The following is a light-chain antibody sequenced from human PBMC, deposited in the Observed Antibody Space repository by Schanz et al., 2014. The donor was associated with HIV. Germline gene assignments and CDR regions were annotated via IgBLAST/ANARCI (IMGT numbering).Light chain of an antibody. CDR3: QQSNTFPYT. J-gene: IGKJ2*01. CDR2: QAS. Sequence: DIQMTQSPSTLSASVGDRVSMTCRSSQTISSELAWYQQKPGKAPNLLIYQASILESGIPSRFSGSGSGTEFTLTISSLQPDDFATYYCQQSNTFPYTFGQGTKLEIK. V-gene: IGKV1-5*03. CDR1: QTISSE.